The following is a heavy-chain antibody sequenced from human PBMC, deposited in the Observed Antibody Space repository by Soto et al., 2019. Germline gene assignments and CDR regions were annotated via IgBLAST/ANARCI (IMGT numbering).Heavy chain of an antibody. CDR3: ARGGPGPRRWLQYDPYYYGMDV. CDR1: GGSFSGYY. J-gene: IGHJ6*02. Sequence: QVQLQQWGAGLLKPSETLSLTCAVYGGSFSGYYWSWIRQPPGKGLEWIGEINHSGSTNYNPSLKSRVTISVDTSKNQFSLKLSSVTAADTAVYYCARGGPGPRRWLQYDPYYYGMDVWGQGTTVTVSS. D-gene: IGHD5-12*01. V-gene: IGHV4-34*01. CDR2: INHSGST.